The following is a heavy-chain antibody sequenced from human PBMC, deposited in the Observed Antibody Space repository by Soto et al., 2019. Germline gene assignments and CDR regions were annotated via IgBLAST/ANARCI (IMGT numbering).Heavy chain of an antibody. V-gene: IGHV4-34*01. CDR1: GGSFSGYY. CDR3: ARGGGYSYSPKVSMYYFDY. D-gene: IGHD5-18*01. J-gene: IGHJ4*02. Sequence: SETLSLTCAVYGGSFSGYYWSWIRQPPGKGLEWIGEINHSGSTNYNPSLKSRVTISVDTSKNQFSLKLSSVTAADTAVYYCARGGGYSYSPKVSMYYFDYWGQGTLVTVSS. CDR2: INHSGST.